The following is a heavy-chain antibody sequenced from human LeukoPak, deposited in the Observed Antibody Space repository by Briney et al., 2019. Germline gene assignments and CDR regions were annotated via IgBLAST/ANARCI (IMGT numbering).Heavy chain of an antibody. CDR1: GFTFSNYA. CDR3: AVREGASYSGRFDY. D-gene: IGHD1-26*01. Sequence: GGSLRLSCAASGFTFSNYAMNWVRQAPGKGLEWVSVVSGSGGVTFYADSMKGRFTISRDNTKNTLYLQMNSLRAEDTAVYFCAVREGASYSGRFDYWGQGTLVTVSS. J-gene: IGHJ4*02. V-gene: IGHV3-23*01. CDR2: VSGSGGVT.